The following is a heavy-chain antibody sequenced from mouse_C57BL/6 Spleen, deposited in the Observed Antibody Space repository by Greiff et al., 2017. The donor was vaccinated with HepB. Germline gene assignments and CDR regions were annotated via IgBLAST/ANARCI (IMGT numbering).Heavy chain of an antibody. CDR1: GFTFSSYA. CDR3: ARGLDYDYDVFGY. CDR2: ISHGGSYT. Sequence: EVQLVESGAGLVKPGGSLKLSCAASGFTFSSYAMSWVRQTPEKRLEWVATISHGGSYTDYQDNVKGRFTISRDNAKNNLYMQLSHLTSEDSAMYYCARGLDYDYDVFGYWGKGTLVTVAA. J-gene: IGHJ3*01. V-gene: IGHV5-4*01. D-gene: IGHD2-4*01.